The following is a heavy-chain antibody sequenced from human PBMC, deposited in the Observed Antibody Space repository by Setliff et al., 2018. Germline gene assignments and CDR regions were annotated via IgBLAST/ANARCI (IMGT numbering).Heavy chain of an antibody. CDR2: IMPIYGST. Sequence: AASVKVSCKASGGSFSNYAIIWVRQAPGQGPEWMGGIMPIYGSTNNAEKFQGRVTFSADESMSTVYMELSSLTSADTALYYCARDALYDSNDRNSYYGNWLDPWGQGTLVTVSS. CDR3: ARDALYDSNDRNSYYGNWLDP. D-gene: IGHD3-22*01. CDR1: GGSFSNYA. J-gene: IGHJ5*02. V-gene: IGHV1-69*13.